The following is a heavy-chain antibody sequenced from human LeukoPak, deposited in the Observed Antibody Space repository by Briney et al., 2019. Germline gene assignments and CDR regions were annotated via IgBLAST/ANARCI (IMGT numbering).Heavy chain of an antibody. CDR1: GFTVSPNY. CDR3: ASASCSGSSCYSGYFDY. D-gene: IGHD2-15*01. V-gene: IGHV3-53*01. J-gene: IGHJ4*02. Sequence: GGSLRLSCAASGFTVSPNYMNWVRQAPGKGLEWVSVMYRDGSTYYEDSARDGFIISRDNSKNTLYLQMNSLRAEDRAVYSCASASCSGSSCYSGYFDYWGQGTLVTVSS. CDR2: MYRDGST.